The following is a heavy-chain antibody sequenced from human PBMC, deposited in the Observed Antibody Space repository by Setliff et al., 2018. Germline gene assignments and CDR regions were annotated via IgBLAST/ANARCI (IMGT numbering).Heavy chain of an antibody. CDR1: GGSISSYY. Sequence: PSETLSLTCTVSGGSISSYYWGWIRQPPGKGLEWIGYIYYSGSTNYNPSLKSRVTISVDTSKSQFSLKLSSVTAADMAMYYCASRSDFDWSKKTSDYYYGMKVWGQGTTVTVSS. J-gene: IGHJ6*02. D-gene: IGHD3-9*01. CDR2: IYYSGST. V-gene: IGHV4-59*12. CDR3: ASRSDFDWSKKTSDYYYGMKV.